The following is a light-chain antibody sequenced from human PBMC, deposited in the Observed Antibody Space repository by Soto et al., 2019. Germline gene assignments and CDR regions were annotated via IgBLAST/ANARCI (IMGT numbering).Light chain of an antibody. J-gene: IGKJ1*01. CDR2: GAS. Sequence: EIVLTQSPGTLSLSPGERATLSCRASQSVSSSYLAWYQQKPGQAPRLLIYGASSRATGRPYRFSGSGSGTDFTLTLSRLEPEDFAVYYCQQYGSSPWTFGQGTKVEIK. V-gene: IGKV3-20*01. CDR3: QQYGSSPWT. CDR1: QSVSSSY.